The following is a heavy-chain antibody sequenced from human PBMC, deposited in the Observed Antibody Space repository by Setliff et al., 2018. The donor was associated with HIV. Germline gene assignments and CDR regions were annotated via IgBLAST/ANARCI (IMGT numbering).Heavy chain of an antibody. V-gene: IGHV3-48*03. Sequence: GGSLRLSCAASGFTFSSYEMNWVRQAPGKGLEWVSYISSSGSTIYYADSVKGRFITFRDNAKNSLYLQMNSLRAEDTAVYYCARESYNYGYNDWAQGTLVTVSS. CDR2: ISSSGSTI. CDR1: GFTFSSYE. J-gene: IGHJ4*02. D-gene: IGHD5-18*01. CDR3: ARESYNYGYND.